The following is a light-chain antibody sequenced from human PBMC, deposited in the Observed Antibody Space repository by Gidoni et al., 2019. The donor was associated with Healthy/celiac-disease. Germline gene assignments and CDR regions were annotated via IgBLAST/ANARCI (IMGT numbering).Light chain of an antibody. CDR3: SSYAGSNNLV. V-gene: IGLV2-8*01. J-gene: IGLJ3*02. CDR2: EVT. Sequence: QSALTQPPSASGSPGHSGTISFTVTSSDVGGYNYVSWYQQYPGEAPKLMIYEVTKRPSGVPDRFSGSKSGNTASLTVSGRQAEDEADYYCSSYAGSNNLVFGGGTKLTVL. CDR1: SSDVGGYNY.